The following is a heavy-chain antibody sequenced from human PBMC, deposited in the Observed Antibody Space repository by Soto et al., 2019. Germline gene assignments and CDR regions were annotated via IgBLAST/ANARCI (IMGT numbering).Heavy chain of an antibody. D-gene: IGHD3-22*01. CDR3: ARLVYLRESDSGGSYPRWFDP. CDR2: IFYSGST. V-gene: IGHV4-61*01. CDR1: GGSVSNGSYY. Sequence: PSETLSITCTVVGGSVSNGSYYWSWIRQPPGKRQEWIGYIFYSGSTNYNPSLKSRVIISVDTSKNHFSLKLNSVTAADTAVYYCARLVYLRESDSGGSYPRWFDPWGQGTLVTVSS. J-gene: IGHJ5*02.